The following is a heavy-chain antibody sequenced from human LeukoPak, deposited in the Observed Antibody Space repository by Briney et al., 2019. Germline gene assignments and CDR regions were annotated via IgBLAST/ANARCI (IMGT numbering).Heavy chain of an antibody. CDR3: ARDSGNYLDAFDI. Sequence: GGSLRLSCAASGFTFSSYDMHWVRQAPGKGLEWVAFMQYDGSNKYYAESVKGRFTISRDNAKNSLYLQMNSLRAEDTAVYYCARDSGNYLDAFDIWGQGTMVTVSS. V-gene: IGHV3-30*02. J-gene: IGHJ3*02. CDR2: MQYDGSNK. CDR1: GFTFSSYD. D-gene: IGHD1-7*01.